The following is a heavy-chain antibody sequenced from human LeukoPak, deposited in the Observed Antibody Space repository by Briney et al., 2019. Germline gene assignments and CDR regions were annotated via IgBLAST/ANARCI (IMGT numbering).Heavy chain of an antibody. CDR3: ARHSDAAMVVDY. Sequence: GESLKISCKGSGYSFTNYWIGWVRQMSRKGLEWMGIIYPGDSDTTYSPSFQGQVTISADKSINTAYLQWSSLKASDTAMYYCARHSDAAMVVDYWGQGTLVTVSS. J-gene: IGHJ4*02. CDR1: GYSFTNYW. V-gene: IGHV5-51*01. CDR2: IYPGDSDT. D-gene: IGHD5-18*01.